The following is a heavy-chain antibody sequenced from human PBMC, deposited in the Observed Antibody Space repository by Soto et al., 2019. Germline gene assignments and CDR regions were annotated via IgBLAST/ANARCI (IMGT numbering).Heavy chain of an antibody. CDR2: IYYSGST. Sequence: PSETLSLTCTVSGGSISSSSYYWGWILQPPAKGLEWIGSIYYSGSTYYNPSLKSRVTISVDTSKNQFSLKLSSVTAADTAVYYCARPLSAYCTNGVCYQNNWFDPWGQGTLVTVSS. CDR1: GGSISSSSYY. D-gene: IGHD2-8*01. J-gene: IGHJ5*02. CDR3: ARPLSAYCTNGVCYQNNWFDP. V-gene: IGHV4-39*01.